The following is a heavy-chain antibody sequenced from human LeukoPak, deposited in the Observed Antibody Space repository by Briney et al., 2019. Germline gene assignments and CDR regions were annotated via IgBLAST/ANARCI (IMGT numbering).Heavy chain of an antibody. CDR3: ARANYDAFDI. CDR2: ISAYNGNT. D-gene: IGHD5-24*01. J-gene: IGHJ3*02. V-gene: IGHV1-18*01. Sequence: ASVKVSCKASGGTFSNYAISWVRQAPGQGLEWMGWISAYNGNTNYAQKLQGRVTMTTDTSTSTAYMELRSLRSDDTAVYYCARANYDAFDIWGQGTMVTVSS. CDR1: GGTFSNYA.